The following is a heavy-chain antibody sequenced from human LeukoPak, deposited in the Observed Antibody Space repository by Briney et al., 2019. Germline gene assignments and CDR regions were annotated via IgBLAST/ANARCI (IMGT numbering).Heavy chain of an antibody. CDR2: ISAYNGNT. J-gene: IGHJ5*02. CDR1: GYTFTSYG. CDR3: ARDSYSSSWYGWFDP. Sequence: ASVKVSCKASGYTFTSYGISWVRQAPGQGLEWMGWISAYNGNTNYAQKLQGRVTMTTDTSTSTAYMGLRSLRSDDTAVYYCARDSYSSSWYGWFDPWGQGTLVTVSS. V-gene: IGHV1-18*01. D-gene: IGHD6-13*01.